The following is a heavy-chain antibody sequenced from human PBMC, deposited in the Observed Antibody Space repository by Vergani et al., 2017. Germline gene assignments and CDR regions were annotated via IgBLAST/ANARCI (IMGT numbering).Heavy chain of an antibody. V-gene: IGHV1-18*04. D-gene: IGHD2-15*01. CDR2: ISVDNGNT. CDR1: GYTFENYG. Sequence: QVQLVQSGNEVRKPGASVRVSCKASGYTFENYGISWVRLAPGQGLEWLGWISVDNGNTHYVPKFQGRITMTSDSSSSTVYMELRRLRSDDTAIYYCARVWGGGAKQYGYWGQGTLVTVSS. CDR3: ARVWGGGAKQYGY. J-gene: IGHJ4*02.